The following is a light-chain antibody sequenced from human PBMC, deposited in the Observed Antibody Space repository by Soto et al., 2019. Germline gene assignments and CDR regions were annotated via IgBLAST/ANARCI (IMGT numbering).Light chain of an antibody. J-gene: IGKJ4*01. CDR3: QQYQKWPLT. CDR1: QSISSN. Sequence: EIVMTQSPVTLSVSPGERATLSCRASQSISSNLAWYQQKPGQAPRLLIYGASTRATGIPARFSGSGSGTEFTLTISSLQSEDFAVYYCQQYQKWPLTFGGGTRVEIK. V-gene: IGKV3-15*01. CDR2: GAS.